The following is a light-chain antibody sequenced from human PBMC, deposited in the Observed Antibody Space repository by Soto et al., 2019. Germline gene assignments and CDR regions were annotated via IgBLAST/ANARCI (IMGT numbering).Light chain of an antibody. V-gene: IGLV2-11*01. CDR3: AAWDDSLHGYV. CDR1: SSDVGGYNY. Sequence: ALTQPRSVSGSPGQSVTISCTGTSSDVGGYNYVSWYQQHPGKAPKLMIYDVSKRPSGVPDRFSGSKSGNTASLTISGLQSEDEADYYCAAWDDSLHGYVFATGTKVTVL. J-gene: IGLJ1*01. CDR2: DVS.